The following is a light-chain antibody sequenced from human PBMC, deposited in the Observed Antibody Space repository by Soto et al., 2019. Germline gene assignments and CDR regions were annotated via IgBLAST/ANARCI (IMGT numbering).Light chain of an antibody. CDR3: PHYNSFSEA. CDR2: DVS. V-gene: IGKV1-5*01. J-gene: IGKJ1*01. CDR1: QRMSGW. Sequence: DIHMTQSPSTLSASVGDTVTITCRASQRMSGWLAWHQQKRGKAPKLMIYDVSALKRGVQPRFLCSGAGPECTRPISSLQPDDVYTDYCPHYNSFSEAFCQGTKVDIK.